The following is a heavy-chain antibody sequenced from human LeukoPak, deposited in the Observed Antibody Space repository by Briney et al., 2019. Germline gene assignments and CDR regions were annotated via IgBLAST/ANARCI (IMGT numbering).Heavy chain of an antibody. V-gene: IGHV4-39*07. CDR1: GGYIITSGHY. CDR3: ARERSSSGGHNWFDP. D-gene: IGHD4-23*01. J-gene: IGHJ5*02. Sequence: SETLSLTCTVSGGYIITSGHYWGWIRQPPGKGLEWIGSVYYTGVTSANPFFRSRMSISVDTSKNQFSLNLTSVTAADAAVYYCARERSSSGGHNWFDPWGQGTLVTVSS. CDR2: VYYTGVT.